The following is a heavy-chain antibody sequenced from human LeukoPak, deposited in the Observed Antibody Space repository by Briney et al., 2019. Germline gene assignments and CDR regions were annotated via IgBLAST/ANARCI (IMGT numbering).Heavy chain of an antibody. CDR3: AREYRTGTRSDVYNYGFDP. V-gene: IGHV1-46*01. J-gene: IGHJ5*02. Sequence: ASVKVSCKASGYTFTSYYMHWVRQAPGQGLEWMGIINPSGGSTSYAQKFQGRVTMTRDMSTSTVYMELSSLRSEDTAVYYCAREYRTGTRSDVYNYGFDPWGQGTLVTVSS. D-gene: IGHD5-24*01. CDR1: GYTFTSYY. CDR2: INPSGGST.